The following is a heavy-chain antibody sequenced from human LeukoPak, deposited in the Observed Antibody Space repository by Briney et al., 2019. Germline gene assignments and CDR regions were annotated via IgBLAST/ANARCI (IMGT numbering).Heavy chain of an antibody. Sequence: GGSLRLSCAASGFTFSGSAMHWVRQASGKGLEWVGRIRSKANSYATAYAASVKGRFTISRDDSKNAAYLQMNSLKTEDTAVYYCARDIGAAGQPDDWGQGTLVTVSS. CDR3: ARDIGAAGQPDD. CDR1: GFTFSGSA. J-gene: IGHJ4*02. V-gene: IGHV3-73*01. D-gene: IGHD6-19*01. CDR2: IRSKANSYAT.